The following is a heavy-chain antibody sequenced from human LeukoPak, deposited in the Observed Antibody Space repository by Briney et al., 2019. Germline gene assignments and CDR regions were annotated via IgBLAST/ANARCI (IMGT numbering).Heavy chain of an antibody. D-gene: IGHD2-2*01. V-gene: IGHV1-2*06. Sequence: ASVKVSCKASGYTFTGYYMHWVRQAPGQGLEWMGRINPNSGGTNYAQKFQGRVTMTRDTSISTAFMELTRLRSDDTAVYYCARDYCSSTSCLFDYWGQGTLVTVSS. CDR2: INPNSGGT. CDR1: GYTFTGYY. CDR3: ARDYCSSTSCLFDY. J-gene: IGHJ4*02.